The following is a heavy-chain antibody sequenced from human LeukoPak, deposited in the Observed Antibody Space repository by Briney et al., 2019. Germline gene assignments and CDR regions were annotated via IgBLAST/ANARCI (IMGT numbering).Heavy chain of an antibody. V-gene: IGHV4-59*01. J-gene: IGHJ6*03. CDR3: ARVPRSYYYYYYMDV. CDR2: IYYSGSS. Sequence: SETLSLTCNVSGGSFSGYHWSWIRQPPGKGLEWLGYIYYSGSSNYNPSLKSRVTMSADTSKNQFSLKLSSVTAADTAVYYCARVPRSYYYYYYMDVWGKGTTVTVSS. CDR1: GGSFSGYH.